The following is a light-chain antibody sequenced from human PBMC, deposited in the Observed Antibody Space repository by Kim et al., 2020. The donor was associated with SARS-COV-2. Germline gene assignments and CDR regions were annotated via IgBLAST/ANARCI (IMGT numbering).Light chain of an antibody. Sequence: SYELTQPPSVSVSPGQTARITCSGDALAKQFAYWYQQKAGQAPVLLIYKDTQRPSGIPERFSGSTSGTTVTLTISGAQSEDEADYYCQSADNSAWVFGGG. V-gene: IGLV3-25*03. CDR3: QSADNSAWV. CDR2: KDT. J-gene: IGLJ3*02. CDR1: ALAKQF.